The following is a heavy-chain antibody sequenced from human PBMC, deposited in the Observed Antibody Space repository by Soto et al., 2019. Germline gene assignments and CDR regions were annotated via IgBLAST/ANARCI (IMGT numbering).Heavy chain of an antibody. CDR3: ASHWDEGTADYDSSSDYPANYYYYGMDV. V-gene: IGHV1-46*01. Sequence: ASVKVSCKASGYTFTSYYMHWVRQAPGQGLEWMGIINPSGGSTSYAQKFQGRVTMTRDTSTSTVYMELSSLRSEDTAVYYCASHWDEGTADYDSSSDYPANYYYYGMDVWGQGTTVTVSS. CDR2: INPSGGST. D-gene: IGHD3-22*01. CDR1: GYTFTSYY. J-gene: IGHJ6*02.